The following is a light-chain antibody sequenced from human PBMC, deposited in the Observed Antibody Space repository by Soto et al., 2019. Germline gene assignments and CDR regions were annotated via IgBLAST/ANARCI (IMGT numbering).Light chain of an antibody. CDR1: SSDVGGYNY. CDR3: SSYTNNNALAL. Sequence: QSALTQPASVSGSPGQSITISCTGTSSDVGGYNYVSWYQQHPGKAPKLMIYEVNNRPSGISNRFSGSKSGNTASLTISGLQAEDEADYYCSSYTNNNALALFGGGTKLT. V-gene: IGLV2-14*01. J-gene: IGLJ2*01. CDR2: EVN.